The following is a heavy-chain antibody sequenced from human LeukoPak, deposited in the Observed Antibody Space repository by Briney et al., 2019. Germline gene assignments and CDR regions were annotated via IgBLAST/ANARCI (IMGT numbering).Heavy chain of an antibody. CDR2: ISAYNGNT. CDR3: AISKLDSRRSGSYYHY. J-gene: IGHJ4*02. V-gene: IGHV1-18*01. CDR1: GYTFTSYG. Sequence: GASVKVSCKASGYTFTSYGISWVRQAPGQGLEWMGWISAYNGNTNYAQKLQGRVTMTTDTSTSTAYMELRSLRSDDTAVYYCAISKLDSRRSGSYYHYWGQGTLVTVSS. D-gene: IGHD1-26*01.